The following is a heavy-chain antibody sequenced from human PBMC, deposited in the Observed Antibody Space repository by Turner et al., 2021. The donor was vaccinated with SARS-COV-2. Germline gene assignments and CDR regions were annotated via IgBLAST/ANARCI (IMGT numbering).Heavy chain of an antibody. CDR1: GGSISSYY. Sequence: QVQLQESGPGLVKPSETLSLTCTVSGGSISSYYWSWIRQPPGKGLEWIGYIYYSGSTYYNPSLKSRVTISEDTSQNQFSLKLSSVTAADTAVYYCARAVVAATLHDAFDMWGQGTVVTVSS. J-gene: IGHJ3*02. CDR2: IYYSGST. V-gene: IGHV4-59*12. CDR3: ARAVVAATLHDAFDM. D-gene: IGHD2-15*01.